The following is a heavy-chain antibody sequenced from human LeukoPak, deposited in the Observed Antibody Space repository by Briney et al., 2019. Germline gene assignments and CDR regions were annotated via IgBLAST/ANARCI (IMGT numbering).Heavy chain of an antibody. J-gene: IGHJ4*02. CDR2: IYASGST. CDR3: ARAYSGSYFDY. CDR1: GGSITSGNYY. D-gene: IGHD1-26*01. V-gene: IGHV4-61*02. Sequence: PSETLSLTCTVSGGSITSGNYYWSWIRQPAGKGLEWIGRIYASGSTNYNPSLKSRVTISVDTSKNHFSPKLSSVTAADTAVYYCARAYSGSYFDYWGRGTLVTVSA.